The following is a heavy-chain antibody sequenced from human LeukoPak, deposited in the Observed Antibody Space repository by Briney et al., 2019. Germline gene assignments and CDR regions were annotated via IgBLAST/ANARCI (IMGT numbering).Heavy chain of an antibody. V-gene: IGHV3-7*05. CDR1: GFTFSSYW. Sequence: PGGSLRLSCAASGFTFSSYWMSWVRQAPGKGLEWVANIKEDGSETNYVDSVKGRFIISRDNAKNSLYLQMNSLRAEDTAVYYCARGRGLDYWGQGTLVTVSS. CDR3: ARGRGLDY. J-gene: IGHJ4*02. CDR2: IKEDGSET.